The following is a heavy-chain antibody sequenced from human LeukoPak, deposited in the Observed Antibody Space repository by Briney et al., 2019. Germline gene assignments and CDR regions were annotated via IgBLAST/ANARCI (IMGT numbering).Heavy chain of an antibody. V-gene: IGHV3-7*01. CDR1: GFTFSSYW. CDR2: IKQDGSEK. Sequence: GGSLRLXCAASGFTFSSYWMSWVRQAPGKGLEWVANIKQDGSEKYYVDSVKGRFTISRDNAKNSLYLQMNSLRAEDTAVYYCARDGSLVVTHFDYWGQGTLVTVSS. J-gene: IGHJ4*02. CDR3: ARDGSLVVTHFDY. D-gene: IGHD4-23*01.